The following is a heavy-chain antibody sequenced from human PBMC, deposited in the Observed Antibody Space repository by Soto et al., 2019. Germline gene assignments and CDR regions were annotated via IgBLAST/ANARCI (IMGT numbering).Heavy chain of an antibody. CDR1: GLTFSSYG. D-gene: IGHD5-18*01. CDR2: ISYDGSNK. CDR3: AKGLKPFGYSYGYYYYYGMDV. V-gene: IGHV3-30*18. Sequence: QVQLVESGGGVVQPGRSLRLSCAASGLTFSSYGMHWVRLAPGKGLEWVAVISYDGSNKYYADSVKGRFTISRDNSENTQYLQMNSLRAEDTAVYYCAKGLKPFGYSYGYYYYYGMDVWGQGTTVTVSS. J-gene: IGHJ6*02.